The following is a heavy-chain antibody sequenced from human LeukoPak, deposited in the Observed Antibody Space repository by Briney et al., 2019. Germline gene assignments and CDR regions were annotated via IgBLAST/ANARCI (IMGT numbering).Heavy chain of an antibody. CDR2: MYHSGST. CDR3: ARPKYCSGGSCYDYYYMDV. D-gene: IGHD2-15*01. V-gene: IGHV4-38-2*02. Sequence: SETLSLTCSVSGYSISSAYYWGWIRQPPGKGLEWIGTMYHSGSTNYNPSLKSRVTISVDTSKNQFSLKLSSVTAADTAVYYCARPKYCSGGSCYDYYYMDVWGKGTTVTISS. CDR1: GYSISSAYY. J-gene: IGHJ6*03.